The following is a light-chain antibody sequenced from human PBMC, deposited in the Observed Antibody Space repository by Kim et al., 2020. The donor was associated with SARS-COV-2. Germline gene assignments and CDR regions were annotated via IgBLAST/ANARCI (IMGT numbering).Light chain of an antibody. Sequence: GQRATLSRRASLSIGDSQLAWYQQKIGQAPRLVIYGASTRATGIPARFSGSGSGTEFTLTISSLQPEDFAVYYCQQYNIWPPSLTFGGGTKVDIK. V-gene: IGKV3-15*01. CDR2: GAS. CDR3: QQYNIWPPSLT. CDR1: LSIGDSQ. J-gene: IGKJ4*01.